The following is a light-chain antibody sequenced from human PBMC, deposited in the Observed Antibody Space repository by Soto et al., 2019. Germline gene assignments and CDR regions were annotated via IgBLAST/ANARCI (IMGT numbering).Light chain of an antibody. J-gene: IGLJ1*01. V-gene: IGLV2-8*01. Sequence: QSVLTQPPSASGSPGQSVAISCTGTSSDVGGYNYVSWYQLHPGKAPKLMIYEVNLRPSGVPDRFSGSKSGNTASLTVSGLQAEDEADYYCSSYAGNNNYVFGTETKVTVL. CDR3: SSYAGNNNYV. CDR2: EVN. CDR1: SSDVGGYNY.